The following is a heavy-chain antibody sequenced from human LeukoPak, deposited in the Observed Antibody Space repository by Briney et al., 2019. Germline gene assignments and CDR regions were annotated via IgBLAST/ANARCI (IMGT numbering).Heavy chain of an antibody. CDR2: ISGNNDNP. Sequence: ASVTVSFKASGGTFSSYAISWVRQAPGKGLEWTGWISGNNDNPNYVQKFQGRLTVTTDSSTSTAYMELRNLRFDDTAVYYCARDGTSTDDYWGQGTLVTVSS. CDR3: ARDGTSTDDY. V-gene: IGHV1-18*01. J-gene: IGHJ4*02. CDR1: GGTFSSYA. D-gene: IGHD2-2*01.